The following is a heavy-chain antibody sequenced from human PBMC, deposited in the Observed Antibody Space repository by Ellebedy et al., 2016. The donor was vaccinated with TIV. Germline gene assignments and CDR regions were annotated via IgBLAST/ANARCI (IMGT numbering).Heavy chain of an antibody. D-gene: IGHD2-15*01. CDR3: VRDKMVDATTGSKFDY. J-gene: IGHJ4*02. V-gene: IGHV3-33*01. CDR2: IRYDGSEK. CDR1: GYTFSSHG. Sequence: GGSLRLXCAASGYTFSSHGMHWVRQAPGKGLEWVAVIRYDGSEKYYADSVKGRFTISKDNPKNTLYLQMNSLRAEGTDTAVYYCVRDKMVDATTGSKFDYWGQGTLVTVSS.